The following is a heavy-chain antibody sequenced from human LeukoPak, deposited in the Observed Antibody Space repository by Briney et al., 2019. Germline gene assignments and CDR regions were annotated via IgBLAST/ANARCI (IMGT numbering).Heavy chain of an antibody. CDR1: GFTFDDYG. Sequence: GGSLRLSCAASGFTFDDYGMSWVRQAPGKGLEWVSGINWNGGSTGYADSVKGRFTISRDNAKNSLYLQMNSLKTEDTAVYFCNTFIVGATLGHSGMPWGQGTLVTVSS. CDR2: INWNGGST. J-gene: IGHJ5*02. V-gene: IGHV3-20*04. D-gene: IGHD1-26*01. CDR3: NTFIVGATLGHSGMP.